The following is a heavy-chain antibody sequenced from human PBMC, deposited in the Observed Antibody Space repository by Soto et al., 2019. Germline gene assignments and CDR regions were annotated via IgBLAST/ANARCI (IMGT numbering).Heavy chain of an antibody. D-gene: IGHD6-6*01. J-gene: IGHJ6*03. CDR1: GFTLSGYA. CDR2: ISSNGVGT. V-gene: IGHV3-64*01. Sequence: EVQLEESGGGLAQPGGSLRLSCAASGFTLSGYAMDWVRQAPGKGLEYVSGISSNGVGTYYANSVQGRFTISRDNSKNTVYLQMGSLRPEDMAVYYCARRARPDFSYLDVWGKGTTVTVSS. CDR3: ARRARPDFSYLDV.